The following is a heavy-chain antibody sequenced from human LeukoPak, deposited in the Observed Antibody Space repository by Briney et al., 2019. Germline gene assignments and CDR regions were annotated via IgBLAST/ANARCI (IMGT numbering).Heavy chain of an antibody. CDR1: GGTFSSYA. Sequence: SVKVSCKASGGTFSSYAISWVRQAPGQGLEWMGGIIPIFGTANYAQKFQGRVTITADESTSTAYMELSSLRSEDTAVYYCARGAPLKLRSTCCEYFQHWGQGTLVTVSS. CDR3: ARGAPLKLRSTCCEYFQH. V-gene: IGHV1-69*13. J-gene: IGHJ1*01. CDR2: IIPIFGTA. D-gene: IGHD2-2*01.